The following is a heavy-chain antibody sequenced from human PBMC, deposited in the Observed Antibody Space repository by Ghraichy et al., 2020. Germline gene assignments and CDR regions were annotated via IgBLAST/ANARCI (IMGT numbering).Heavy chain of an antibody. CDR3: AGSRNGSGRLDY. J-gene: IGHJ4*02. D-gene: IGHD3-10*01. CDR2: ITPVLGGA. CDR1: GISLTSYT. V-gene: IGHV1-69*02. Sequence: SVKVSCKASGISLTSYTVNWVRQAPGQGLEWIGKITPVLGGANYAQGFQGRVTFTADISTGTAYMDLSSLRSEDTAVYYCAGSRNGSGRLDYWGQGTLVTVSS.